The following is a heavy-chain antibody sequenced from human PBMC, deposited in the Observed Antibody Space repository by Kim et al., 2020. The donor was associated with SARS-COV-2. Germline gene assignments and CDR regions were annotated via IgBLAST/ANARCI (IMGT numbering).Heavy chain of an antibody. Sequence: SNPSRQSRGTISVDTSKYQFSLKLSSVTAADTAVYYCARSTTVTTPYFDYWGQGTLVTVSS. J-gene: IGHJ4*02. D-gene: IGHD4-17*01. CDR3: ARSTTVTTPYFDY. V-gene: IGHV4-59*01.